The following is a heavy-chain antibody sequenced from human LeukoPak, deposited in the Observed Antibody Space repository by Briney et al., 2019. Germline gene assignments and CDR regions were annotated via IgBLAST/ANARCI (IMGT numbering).Heavy chain of an antibody. Sequence: SETLSLTCTVSGGSISSYYWSWIRQPPGKGLEWIGYIYYSGSTNYNPSLKSRVNISVDTSKNQFSLKLSSVTAADTAVYYCVGTWVGAQYYFDYWGQGTLVTVSS. J-gene: IGHJ4*02. CDR1: GGSISSYY. CDR3: VGTWVGAQYYFDY. D-gene: IGHD1-26*01. V-gene: IGHV4-59*01. CDR2: IYYSGST.